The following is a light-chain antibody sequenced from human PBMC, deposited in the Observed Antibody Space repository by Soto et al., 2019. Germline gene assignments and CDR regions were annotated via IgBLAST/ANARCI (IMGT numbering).Light chain of an antibody. Sequence: QSALTQPASVSGSPGQSITISCTGTSSDVGGYNYVSWYQQHPGKAPNLVIYDVSNRPSGVSNRFSGSKSGHTASLTISGLQAEDEADYYCSSYTSSNPRVFGGGTQLTVL. CDR2: DVS. CDR1: SSDVGGYNY. V-gene: IGLV2-14*03. CDR3: SSYTSSNPRV. J-gene: IGLJ2*01.